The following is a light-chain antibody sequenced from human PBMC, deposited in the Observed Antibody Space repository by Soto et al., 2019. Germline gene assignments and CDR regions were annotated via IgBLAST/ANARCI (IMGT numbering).Light chain of an antibody. CDR2: AAS. CDR3: LQDYNNPPT. V-gene: IGKV1-6*01. J-gene: IGKJ1*01. Sequence: AIQMTQSPSSLSASVGDRVTITCWASQGIRNELGWYQQKPGKAPKLLIYAASYLQSGVPSRFSGSGGGTDFTLTISSLQPEDFATYYRLQDYNNPPTVGPGTKVDSK. CDR1: QGIRNE.